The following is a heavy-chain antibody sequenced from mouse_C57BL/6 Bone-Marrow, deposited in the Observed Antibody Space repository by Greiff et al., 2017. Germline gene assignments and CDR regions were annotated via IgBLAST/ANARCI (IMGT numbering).Heavy chain of an antibody. J-gene: IGHJ3*01. CDR1: GFTFSSYA. CDR3: TRAHTKIKSWFAY. CDR2: ISSGGDYI. D-gene: IGHD2-4*01. V-gene: IGHV5-9-1*02. Sequence: EVKVVESGEGLVKPGGSLKLSCAASGFTFSSYAMSWVRQTPEKRLEWVAYISSGGDYIYYADTVKGRFTISRDNARNTQYLQMSSLKSEDAAMYYCTRAHTKIKSWFAYWGQGTLVTVSA.